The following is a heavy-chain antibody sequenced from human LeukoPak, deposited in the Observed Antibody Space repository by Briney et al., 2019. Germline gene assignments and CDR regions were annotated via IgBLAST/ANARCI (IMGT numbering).Heavy chain of an antibody. CDR2: ISYDGSNE. CDR3: ARDLATVTALDS. V-gene: IGHV3-30*04. J-gene: IGHJ4*02. CDR1: GFTFSSYD. Sequence: GGSLTLSCAASGFTFSSYDMHWVRQAPGKGLEWVAIISYDGSNEYYADSVKGRFTISRDNSKNTLYLQMNSLRAEDTAVYYCARDLATVTALDSWGQGTLVTVSS. D-gene: IGHD4-17*01.